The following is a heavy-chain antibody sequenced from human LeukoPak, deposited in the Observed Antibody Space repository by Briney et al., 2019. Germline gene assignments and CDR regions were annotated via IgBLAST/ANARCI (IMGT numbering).Heavy chain of an antibody. Sequence: KPGGSLRLSCAASGFTFSSYSMNWVRQAPGKGLEWVSSISSSSSYIYYADSVKGRFTISRDNAKNSLYLQMNSLRAEDTAVYYCARDQGHWGFADYWGQGTLVAVSS. J-gene: IGHJ4*02. CDR2: ISSSSSYI. CDR3: ARDQGHWGFADY. D-gene: IGHD7-27*01. CDR1: GFTFSSYS. V-gene: IGHV3-21*01.